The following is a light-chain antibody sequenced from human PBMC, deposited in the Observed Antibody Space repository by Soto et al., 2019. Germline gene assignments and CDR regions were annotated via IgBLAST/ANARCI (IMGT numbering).Light chain of an antibody. CDR1: QSVRSNY. CDR3: QQYGSSPPVT. V-gene: IGKV3-20*01. CDR2: GAS. J-gene: IGKJ4*01. Sequence: EIVLTQSPGALSLSPGERATLSCRASQSVRSNYLAWYQQKPGQAPRLLIYGASSRATGIPDRFSGSGSGTDFTLTISSLEPEDVAVYYWQQYGSSPPVTFGGGTRVEIK.